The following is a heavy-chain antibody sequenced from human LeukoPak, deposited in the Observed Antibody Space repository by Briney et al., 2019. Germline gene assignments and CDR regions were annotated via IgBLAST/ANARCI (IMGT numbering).Heavy chain of an antibody. Sequence: KASETLSLTCTVSGGSISSSSYYWGWIRQPPGKGLEWIGSIYYSGSTYYNPSLKSRVTISVDTSKNQFSLKLSSVTAADTAVYYCARTHVDTAMVTLQLYNFDYWGQGTLVTVS. CDR2: IYYSGST. CDR1: GGSISSSSYY. D-gene: IGHD5-18*01. J-gene: IGHJ4*02. V-gene: IGHV4-39*01. CDR3: ARTHVDTAMVTLQLYNFDY.